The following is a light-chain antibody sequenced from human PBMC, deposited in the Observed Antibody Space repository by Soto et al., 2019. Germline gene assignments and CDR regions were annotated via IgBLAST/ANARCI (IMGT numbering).Light chain of an antibody. CDR1: SSDVGSYNY. J-gene: IGLJ1*01. V-gene: IGLV2-14*01. CDR3: SPYTSSSTFYV. CDR2: DVS. Sequence: QSVLTQPASVSGSPGQSITISCTGTSSDVGSYNYVSWYQQHPGKAPKLMIYDVSNRPSGVSNRFSGSKSGNTASLTISGLQAEDEADYYCSPYTSSSTFYVFGTGTKVTVL.